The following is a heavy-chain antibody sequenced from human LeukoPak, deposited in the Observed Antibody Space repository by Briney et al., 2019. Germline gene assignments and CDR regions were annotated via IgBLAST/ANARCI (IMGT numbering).Heavy chain of an antibody. Sequence: GGSLRLSCAASGFTFSSYWMSWVRQAPGKGLEWVSHISSSAGNINYADSVKGRFTISRDNAKNSLYLQMNSLRAEDTAVYYCARGGVVTAMYNWLDPWGQGTLVTVSS. CDR1: GFTFSSYW. CDR2: ISSSAGNI. J-gene: IGHJ5*02. D-gene: IGHD2-21*02. CDR3: ARGGVVTAMYNWLDP. V-gene: IGHV3-48*04.